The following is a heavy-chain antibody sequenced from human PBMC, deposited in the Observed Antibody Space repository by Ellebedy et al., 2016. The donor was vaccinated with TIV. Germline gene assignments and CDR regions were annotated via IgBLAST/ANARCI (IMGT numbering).Heavy chain of an antibody. J-gene: IGHJ4*02. CDR3: ARGGRWTSGLAPD. Sequence: GESLKISCEASGFTFSNYWMHWVRHVPGKGLVWVSCINGDGRSTHYADSVKGRFTVSRDNAKSTLYLQMNSLRDEDTAVYFCARGGRWTSGLAPDWGQGTLVTVSS. CDR2: INGDGRST. D-gene: IGHD6-13*01. CDR1: GFTFSNYW. V-gene: IGHV3-74*01.